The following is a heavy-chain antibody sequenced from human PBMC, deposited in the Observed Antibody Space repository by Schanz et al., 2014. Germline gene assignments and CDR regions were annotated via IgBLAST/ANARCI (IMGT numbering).Heavy chain of an antibody. D-gene: IGHD2-21*01. Sequence: EVQLLESGGGLVQPGGSLRLSCAASGFTFSGYAMSWVRQAPGKGLQWVSSLSGDGGTTHYADSVKGRFTISRDNYKNTLYLQMNTLRAEDTAVYYCAREDCSATSCYFRYWGQGTLXTVSS. V-gene: IGHV3-23*01. J-gene: IGHJ4*02. CDR1: GFTFSGYA. CDR3: AREDCSATSCYFRY. CDR2: LSGDGGTT.